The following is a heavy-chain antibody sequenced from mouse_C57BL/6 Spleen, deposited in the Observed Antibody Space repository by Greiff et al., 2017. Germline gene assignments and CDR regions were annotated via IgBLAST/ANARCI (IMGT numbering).Heavy chain of an antibody. J-gene: IGHJ3*01. CDR3: ARGVYDYDGPFAY. CDR1: GFTFSSYA. V-gene: IGHV5-4*01. Sequence: EVQLMESGGGLVKPGGSLKLSCAASGFTFSSYAMSWVSQTPGKRLEWVATISDGGSYTYYPDNVKGRFTISRDNAKNNLYLQLSHLKSEDTAMYYCARGVYDYDGPFAYWGQGTLVTVSA. D-gene: IGHD2-4*01. CDR2: ISDGGSYT.